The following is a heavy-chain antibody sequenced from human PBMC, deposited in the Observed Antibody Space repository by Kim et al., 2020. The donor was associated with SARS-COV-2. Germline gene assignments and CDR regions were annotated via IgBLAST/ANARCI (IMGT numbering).Heavy chain of an antibody. V-gene: IGHV3-9*01. CDR3: AKDSYYGSGTINY. CDR1: GFTFDDYA. CDR2: ISWNSGSI. Sequence: GGSLRLSCAASGFTFDDYAMHWVRQAPGKGLEWVSGISWNSGSIGYADSVKGRFTISRDNAKNSLYLQMNSLRAEDTALYYCAKDSYYGSGTINYWGQGT. J-gene: IGHJ4*02. D-gene: IGHD3-10*01.